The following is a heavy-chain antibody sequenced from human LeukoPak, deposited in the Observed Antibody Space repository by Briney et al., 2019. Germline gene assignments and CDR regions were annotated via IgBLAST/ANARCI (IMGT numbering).Heavy chain of an antibody. V-gene: IGHV3-23*01. J-gene: IGHJ4*02. CDR2: ISGSGSST. Sequence: GGSLRLSCVASGLSFSRYGMSWVRQAPGKGLEWVSTISGSGSSTYYADSVKGRFTISRDSSKNTLYLQMNSLRAEDTAVYYCAKDDHGGSGWRDYFDYWGQGTLVTVSS. CDR1: GLSFSRYG. CDR3: AKDDHGGSGWRDYFDY. D-gene: IGHD6-19*01.